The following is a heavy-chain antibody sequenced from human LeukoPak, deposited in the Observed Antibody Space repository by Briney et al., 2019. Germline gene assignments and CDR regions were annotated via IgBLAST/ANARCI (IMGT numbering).Heavy chain of an antibody. V-gene: IGHV3-48*03. D-gene: IGHD1-14*01. CDR1: GFSFSSYE. Sequence: GRSLRLSCEASGFSFSSYEMNWVRQAPGKGLEWVSYISSSGSSIYYADSVKGRFTISRDNAKNSLYLQMNSLRSEDTALYYCARETATTGADYWGQGTLVTVSS. J-gene: IGHJ4*02. CDR2: ISSSGSSI. CDR3: ARETATTGADY.